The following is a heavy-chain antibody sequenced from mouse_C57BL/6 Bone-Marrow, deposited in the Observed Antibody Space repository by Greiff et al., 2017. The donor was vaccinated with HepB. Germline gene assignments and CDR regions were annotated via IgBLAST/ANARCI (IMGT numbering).Heavy chain of an antibody. CDR3: ARNYDYAYWYFDV. Sequence: VQLQQSGAELVRPGSSVKMSCKTSGYTFTSYGINWVKQRPGQGLEWIGYIYIGNGYTEYNVKFKGKATLTSDTSSSTAYMQLSSLTSEDSAIYFCARNYDYAYWYFDVWGTGTTVTVSS. J-gene: IGHJ1*03. CDR1: GYTFTSYG. V-gene: IGHV1-58*01. CDR2: IYIGNGYT. D-gene: IGHD2-4*01.